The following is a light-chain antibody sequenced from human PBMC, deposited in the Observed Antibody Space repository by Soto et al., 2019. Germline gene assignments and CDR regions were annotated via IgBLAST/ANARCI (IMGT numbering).Light chain of an antibody. CDR3: QQYGSSLT. J-gene: IGKJ5*01. V-gene: IGKV3-20*01. CDR1: QSVSSSY. Sequence: EIMLTQSPGTLSLSPGERATLSCRASQSVSSSYLAWYQQKPGQAPRLLIYGASSRATVIPDRFSGSGSGTDFTLTSSRLEHEDFAVYCCQQYGSSLTFGQGTLLEI. CDR2: GAS.